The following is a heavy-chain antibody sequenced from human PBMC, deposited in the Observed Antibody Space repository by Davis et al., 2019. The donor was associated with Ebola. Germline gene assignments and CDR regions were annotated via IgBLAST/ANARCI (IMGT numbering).Heavy chain of an antibody. J-gene: IGHJ6*03. CDR1: GYSFTSYW. D-gene: IGHD3-16*01. CDR3: ARQDSVWGYYYMDV. CDR2: IDPSDSYT. V-gene: IGHV5-10-1*01. Sequence: PGGSLRLSCKGSGYSFTSYWISWVRQMPGKGLEWMGTIDPSDSYTNYSPSFQGHVTISADKSISTAYLQWSSLKASDTAMYYCARQDSVWGYYYMDVWGKGTTVTVSS.